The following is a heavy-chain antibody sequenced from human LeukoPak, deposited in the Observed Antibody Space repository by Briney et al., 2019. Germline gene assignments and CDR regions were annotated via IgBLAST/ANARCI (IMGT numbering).Heavy chain of an antibody. J-gene: IGHJ4*02. CDR3: AKGPKLYGAYHPDS. CDR2: ITGDDDET. V-gene: IGHV3-23*01. Sequence: QPEGSLRLSCAASGFTFTTVAMTWVRQAPGKGLEWVSTITGDDDETYYAKSVQGRFTISRDYSRNTVYLQMNSLRTEDTATYYYAKGPKLYGAYHPDSWGQGTLVTVSS. CDR1: GFTFTTVA. D-gene: IGHD4/OR15-4a*01.